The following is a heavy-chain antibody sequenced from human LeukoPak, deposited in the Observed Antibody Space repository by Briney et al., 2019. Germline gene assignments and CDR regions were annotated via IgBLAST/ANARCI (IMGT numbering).Heavy chain of an antibody. CDR3: ARESQSAYYFDSSGYEDAFDT. CDR1: GFTFSYYE. V-gene: IGHV3-48*03. CDR2: ISSSGSTI. D-gene: IGHD3-22*01. J-gene: IGHJ3*02. Sequence: PGGSLRLSCAVSGFTFSYYEMNWVRQAPGKGLEWVSYISSSGSTIYYADSVKGRFTISRDNAKNSLYLQMNSLRAEDTAVYYCARESQSAYYFDSSGYEDAFDTWGQGTMVTVSS.